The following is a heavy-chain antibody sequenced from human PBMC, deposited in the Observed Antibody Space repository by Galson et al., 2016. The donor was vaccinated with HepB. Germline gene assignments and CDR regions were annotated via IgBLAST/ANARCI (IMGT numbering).Heavy chain of an antibody. CDR1: GFTFSDYY. CDR3: TRDPNAVGPSYFDS. Sequence: SLRLSCAASGFTFSDYYMSWIRQVPGKGLEWISYISSSGNTIYYTDSVKGRFTISRDNAKNILYLQMSSLRADDTAFYFCTRDPNAVGPSYFDSWGQGTLVTVSA. V-gene: IGHV3-11*01. J-gene: IGHJ4*02. D-gene: IGHD3-16*01. CDR2: ISSSGNTI.